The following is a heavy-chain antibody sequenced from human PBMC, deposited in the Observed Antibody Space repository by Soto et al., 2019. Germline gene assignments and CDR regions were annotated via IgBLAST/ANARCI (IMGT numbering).Heavy chain of an antibody. V-gene: IGHV3-30-3*01. J-gene: IGHJ1*01. CDR3: ARSRSGAVPDSFGY. D-gene: IGHD3-3*01. CDR2: ISKDGSVN. Sequence: QVQLVESGGRGVQPGGSRSLSCAASGFMFSRYAIHWVRRAPGKGLGWGAVISKDGSVNYYADSVRGRFSISRDKSKNTVYLEMNGMRDDDTAVFYCARSRSGAVPDSFGYWGQGTLVTVSS. CDR1: GFMFSRYA.